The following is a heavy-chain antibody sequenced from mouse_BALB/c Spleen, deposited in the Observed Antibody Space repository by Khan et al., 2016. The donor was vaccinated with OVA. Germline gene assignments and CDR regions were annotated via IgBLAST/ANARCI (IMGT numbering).Heavy chain of an antibody. V-gene: IGHV1-4*01. CDR2: INPTSGYT. J-gene: IGHJ2*01. CDR1: GYTFSSYW. Sequence: QVQLQQSGAEQATPGASVKMSCKTSGYTFSSYWMHWVKQRPGQGLEWIGYINPTSGYTEYNEKFKDKATLSADKSSSTAYMQLTSLTSEDSAVYYCARDRIDYWGQGTTLTVSS. CDR3: ARDRIDY.